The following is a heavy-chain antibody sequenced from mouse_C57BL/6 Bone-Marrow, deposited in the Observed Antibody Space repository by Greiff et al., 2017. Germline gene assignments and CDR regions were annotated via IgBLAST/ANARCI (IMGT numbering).Heavy chain of an antibody. CDR1: GYSFTGYY. J-gene: IGHJ3*01. CDR3: AREEGYYGSSPAWFAY. V-gene: IGHV1-42*01. D-gene: IGHD1-1*01. CDR2: INPSTGGT. Sequence: EVQLQQSGPELVKPGASVKISCKASGYSFTGYYMNWVKQSPEKSLEWIGEINPSTGGTTYNQKFKAKATLTVDKSSSTAYMQLKSLTSEDSAVYYCAREEGYYGSSPAWFAYWGQGTLVTVSA.